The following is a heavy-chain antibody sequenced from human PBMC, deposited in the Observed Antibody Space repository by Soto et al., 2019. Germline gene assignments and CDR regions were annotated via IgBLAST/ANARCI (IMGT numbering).Heavy chain of an antibody. J-gene: IGHJ4*02. CDR2: ISYDGSNK. Sequence: GGSLRLSCAASGFTFSSYAMHWVRQAPGKGLEWVAVISYDGSNKYYADSVKGRFTISRDNSKNTLYLQMNSLRAEDTDVYYCARALTPDIVVVSAAIFDYWGQGTLVTVSS. D-gene: IGHD2-2*02. CDR3: ARALTPDIVVVSAAIFDY. CDR1: GFTFSSYA. V-gene: IGHV3-30*04.